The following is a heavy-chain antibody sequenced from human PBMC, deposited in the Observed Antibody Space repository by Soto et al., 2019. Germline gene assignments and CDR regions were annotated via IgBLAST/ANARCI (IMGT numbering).Heavy chain of an antibody. D-gene: IGHD6-13*01. V-gene: IGHV1-3*01. J-gene: IGHJ6*02. CDR3: ARFERAAAGTPNYYGMDV. CDR1: GYTFTSYA. CDR2: INAGNGNT. Sequence: QVQLVQSGAEVKKPGASVKVSCKASGYTFTSYAMHWVRQAPGQRLEWMGWINAGNGNTKYSQKFQGRVTITRDTSASTAYMELSSLRSEDTAVYYCARFERAAAGTPNYYGMDVWGQGTTVTVS.